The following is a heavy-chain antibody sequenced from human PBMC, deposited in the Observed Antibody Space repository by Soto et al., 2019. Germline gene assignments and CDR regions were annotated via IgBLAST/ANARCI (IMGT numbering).Heavy chain of an antibody. Sequence: QVQLVQSGAEVKKPGASVKVSCKASGYTFTSYDINWVRQATGQGLEWMGWMNPNSGNTGYAQKFQGRVTMIRYTSISTAYMVLSSLRSEDTAVYYCARRIRYHGGMDVWGQGTTVTVSS. J-gene: IGHJ6*02. D-gene: IGHD3-9*01. V-gene: IGHV1-8*01. CDR2: MNPNSGNT. CDR1: GYTFTSYD. CDR3: ARRIRYHGGMDV.